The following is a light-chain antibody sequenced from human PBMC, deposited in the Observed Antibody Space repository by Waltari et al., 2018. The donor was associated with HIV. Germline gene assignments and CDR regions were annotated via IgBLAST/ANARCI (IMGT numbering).Light chain of an antibody. Sequence: QSVLTQPPSASGTPGQRVTISCSGSNSNIGSQDVTWFQHLPGTAPKLLIYRTNQRRSGVPDRFSGSKSGTSASLAISGLRSDDEADYYCAAWDDTLSSYVFGTGTTVTV. CDR3: AAWDDTLSSYV. V-gene: IGLV1-47*01. CDR2: RTN. CDR1: NSNIGSQD. J-gene: IGLJ1*01.